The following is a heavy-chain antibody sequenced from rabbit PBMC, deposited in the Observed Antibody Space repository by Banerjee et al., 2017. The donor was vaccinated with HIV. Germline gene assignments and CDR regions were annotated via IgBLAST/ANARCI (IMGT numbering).Heavy chain of an antibody. Sequence: QEQLEESGGDLVKPEGSLTLTCKASGFSFSSGYDMCWVRQAPGKGLEWIACIYTGSSGSTYYASWAKGRFTISKTSSTTVTLQMTSLTAADTATYFCARIAAYAGYTYDAFDPWGPGTLVTVS. CDR3: ARIAAYAGYTYDAFDP. CDR1: GFSFSSGYD. CDR2: IYTGSSGST. V-gene: IGHV1S45*01. J-gene: IGHJ2*01. D-gene: IGHD6-1*01.